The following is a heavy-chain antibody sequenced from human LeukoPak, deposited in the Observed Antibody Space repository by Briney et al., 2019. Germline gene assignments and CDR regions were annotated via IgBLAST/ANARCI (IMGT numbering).Heavy chain of an antibody. CDR1: GYTFTSYG. V-gene: IGHV1-18*01. CDR3: ARHDCSSTSCYGNFDY. Sequence: VASVKVSCKASGYTFTSYGISWVRQAPGQGLEWMGWISPYNGNTNYAPKLQGRVTMTTDTATSTAYMELTSLTSDDTAVYYCARHDCSSTSCYGNFDYWGQGTLVTVSS. D-gene: IGHD2-2*01. CDR2: ISPYNGNT. J-gene: IGHJ4*02.